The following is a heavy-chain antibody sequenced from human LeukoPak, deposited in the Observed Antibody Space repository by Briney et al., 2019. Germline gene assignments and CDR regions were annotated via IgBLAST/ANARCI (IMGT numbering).Heavy chain of an antibody. J-gene: IGHJ4*02. CDR3: ARETDGYNYGPIY. CDR1: GFTFSSYS. Sequence: GGSLRLSCAASGFTFSSYSMNWVRQAPGKGLEWVSYISSSSSTIYYADSVKGRLTISRDNAKNSLYLQMNSLRAEDTAVYYCARETDGYNYGPIYWGQGTLVTVSS. D-gene: IGHD5-24*01. CDR2: ISSSSSTI. V-gene: IGHV3-48*01.